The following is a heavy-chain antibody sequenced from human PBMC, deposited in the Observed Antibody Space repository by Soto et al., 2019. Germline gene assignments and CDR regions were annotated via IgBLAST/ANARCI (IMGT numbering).Heavy chain of an antibody. CDR2: IYWDDDK. CDR3: AHSLEVTIFGVVPPGY. CDR1: GFSLSTSGVG. J-gene: IGHJ4*02. Sequence: QITLKESGPTLVKPTQTLTLTCTFSGFSLSTSGVGVGWIRQPPGKALEWLALIYWDDDKRYSPSLKSRLTITKDTSKNQVVLTMPNMDPVDTATYYCAHSLEVTIFGVVPPGYWGQGTLVSVSS. D-gene: IGHD3-3*01. V-gene: IGHV2-5*02.